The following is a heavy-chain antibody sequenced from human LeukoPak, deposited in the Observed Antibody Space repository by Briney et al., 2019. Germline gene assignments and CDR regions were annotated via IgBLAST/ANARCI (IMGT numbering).Heavy chain of an antibody. CDR3: TRDPPLITASGSRYFQH. CDR2: IKQDGSEK. Sequence: GGSLRLSCAASGFTVSNTWMSWVRQAPGKGLEWVANIKQDGSEKYYVDSVKGRFTISRDNAKNSLYLQMNSLRSEDTVVYYCTRDPPLITASGSRYFQHWGQGTLVTVSS. V-gene: IGHV3-7*01. J-gene: IGHJ1*01. D-gene: IGHD6-13*01. CDR1: GFTVSNTW.